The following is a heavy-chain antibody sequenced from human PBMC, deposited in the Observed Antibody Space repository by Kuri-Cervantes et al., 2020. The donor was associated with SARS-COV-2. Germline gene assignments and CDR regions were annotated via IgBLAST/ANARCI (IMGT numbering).Heavy chain of an antibody. V-gene: IGHV3-73*01. CDR1: GFLFSASA. CDR3: ARRTLAARPGYYYMDV. CDR2: VRGKANNYAT. J-gene: IGHJ6*03. D-gene: IGHD6-6*01. Sequence: GGSLRLSCEVSGFLFSASAIHWVRQASGKGLEWVGRVRGKANNYATAYAASVKGRFTISRDDSKNMAYLQMNSLRAEDTAVYYCARRTLAARPGYYYMDVWGKGTTVTVSS.